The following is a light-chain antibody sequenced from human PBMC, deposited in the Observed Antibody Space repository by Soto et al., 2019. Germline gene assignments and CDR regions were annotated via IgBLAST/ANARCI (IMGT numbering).Light chain of an antibody. CDR2: GVS. Sequence: EIVMNQAPATLSVSPGETATLSCRASQSVAANLAWYQQKPGQPPRLLIYGVSTRATGVPARFSGSGSETDFSLTISSLQIEDFALYYCQQSNNWPPLTFGGGTKVEIK. V-gene: IGKV3-15*01. J-gene: IGKJ4*01. CDR1: QSVAAN. CDR3: QQSNNWPPLT.